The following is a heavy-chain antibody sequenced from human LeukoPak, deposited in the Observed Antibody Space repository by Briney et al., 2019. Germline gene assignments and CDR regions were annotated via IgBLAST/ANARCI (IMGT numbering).Heavy chain of an antibody. D-gene: IGHD2-15*01. CDR2: INHSGST. J-gene: IGHJ4*02. Sequence: SETLSLTCAVYGGSFSGYYWSWIRQPPGKGLEWIGEINHSGSTNYNPSLKSRITISVDTSKNQFSLKLSSVTAADTAVYYCARDSRYCSGGNCHLRFDYWGQGILVTVPS. V-gene: IGHV4-34*01. CDR3: ARDSRYCSGGNCHLRFDY. CDR1: GGSFSGYY.